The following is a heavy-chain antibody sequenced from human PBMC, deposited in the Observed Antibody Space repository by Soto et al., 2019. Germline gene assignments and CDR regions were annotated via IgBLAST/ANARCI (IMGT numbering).Heavy chain of an antibody. CDR1: GFTFSSYS. CDR3: ARSPVGDAFNV. V-gene: IGHV3-21*01. CDR2: ISRGSDYI. Sequence: EVQLVESGGGLVKPGGSLRLSCAASGFTFSSYSMNWVRQAPGKGLEWVSSISRGSDYIFYADSVKGRFTISRDNAKNSLFLQMNSLPAEDTAVYYCARSPVGDAFNVWGQGTVVTVSS. J-gene: IGHJ3*01.